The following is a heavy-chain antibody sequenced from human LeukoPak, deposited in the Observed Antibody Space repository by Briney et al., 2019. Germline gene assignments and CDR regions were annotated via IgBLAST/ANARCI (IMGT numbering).Heavy chain of an antibody. V-gene: IGHV3-23*01. Sequence: GGSLRLSCAASGFTFSSYAMSWVRQAPGKGLEWVSAISGSGGSTYYADSVKGRFTISRDNSKNTLYLQMNSLRAEDTAVYYCAKVMEWFGELLTYYYYGMDVWGQGTTVTVSS. CDR1: GFTFSSYA. CDR3: AKVMEWFGELLTYYYYGMDV. J-gene: IGHJ6*02. CDR2: ISGSGGST. D-gene: IGHD3-10*01.